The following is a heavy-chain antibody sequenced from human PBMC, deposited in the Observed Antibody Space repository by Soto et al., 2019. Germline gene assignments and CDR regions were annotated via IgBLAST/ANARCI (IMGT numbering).Heavy chain of an antibody. D-gene: IGHD1-1*01. J-gene: IGHJ4*02. CDR1: GFSLSDHS. CDR3: AGISDDGRDN. CDR2: ISSSSSVI. Sequence: EVQLVESGGGLVKPGGSLRLSCAASGFSLSDHSMNWIRQAPGNGLEWVASISSSSSVIHYAESMKGRFTISRDNAKNSLYLQMNSLSAEDTAVYYCAGISDDGRDNWGQGTLVTVAS. V-gene: IGHV3-21*01.